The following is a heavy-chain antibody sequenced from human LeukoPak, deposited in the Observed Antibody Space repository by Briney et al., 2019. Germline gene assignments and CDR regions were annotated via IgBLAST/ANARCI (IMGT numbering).Heavy chain of an antibody. V-gene: IGHV3-33*01. CDR3: ARGGFRVLGPYPGWGP. D-gene: IGHD3-16*01. CDR2: IWYDGSNK. CDR1: GFTFSSYG. Sequence: PGGSLRLSCAASGFTFSSYGMHWVRQAPGKGLEWVAVIWYDGSNKYYADSVKGRLTISRDNSKNTLYLQMNSLRAEDTAVYYCARGGFRVLGPYPGWGPWGQGTLVTVSS. J-gene: IGHJ5*02.